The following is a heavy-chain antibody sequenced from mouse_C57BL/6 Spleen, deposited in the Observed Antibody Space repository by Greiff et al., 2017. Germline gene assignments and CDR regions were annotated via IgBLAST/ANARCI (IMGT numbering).Heavy chain of an antibody. D-gene: IGHD2-5*01. CDR1: GFTFSSYA. V-gene: IGHV5-9-1*02. CDR2: ISSGGDYI. J-gene: IGHJ3*01. CDR3: TRAGGYSNPFAY. Sequence: EVKLEESGEGLVKPGGSLKLSCSASGFTFSSYAMSWVRQTPEKRLEWVAYISSGGDYIYYADTVKGRFTISRDNARNTLYLQMSSLKSEDTAMYYCTRAGGYSNPFAYWGQGTLVTVSA.